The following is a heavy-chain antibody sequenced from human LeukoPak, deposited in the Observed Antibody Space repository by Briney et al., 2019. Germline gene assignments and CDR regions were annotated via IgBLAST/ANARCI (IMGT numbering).Heavy chain of an antibody. V-gene: IGHV3-30*02. D-gene: IGHD3-10*01. CDR1: GFTFSSYG. CDR2: IRYDGSNK. Sequence: PGGSLRPSCAASGFTFSSYGMHWVRQAPGKGLEWVAFIRYDGSNKYYADSVKGRFTISRDNSKNTLYLQMNSLRAEDTAVYYCAKDSITMVRGVIPYMDVWGKGTTVTISS. J-gene: IGHJ6*03. CDR3: AKDSITMVRGVIPYMDV.